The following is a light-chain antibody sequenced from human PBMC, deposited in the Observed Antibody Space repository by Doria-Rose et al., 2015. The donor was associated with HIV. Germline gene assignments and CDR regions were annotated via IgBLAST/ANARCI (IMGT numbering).Light chain of an antibody. CDR2: WAS. J-gene: IGKJ3*01. CDR3: QQYYDTPS. CDR1: QSLLYTSKNY. Sequence: EIVMTQSSESLGMSLGERATLNCKSNQSLLYTSKNYLAWYQQKPGQPPKLLIYWASTRQSGVPARFSGSGPGTDFTLTISSLEAEDVAVYYCQQYYDTPSFGPGTTVDIK. V-gene: IGKV4-1*01.